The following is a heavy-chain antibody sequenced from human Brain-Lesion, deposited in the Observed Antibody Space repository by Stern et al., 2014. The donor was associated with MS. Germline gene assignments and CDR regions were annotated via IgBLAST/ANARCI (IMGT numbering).Heavy chain of an antibody. V-gene: IGHV4-61*02. CDR3: ARGRVVPGFQYYATDV. D-gene: IGHD2-2*01. CDR2: IFNRGST. Sequence: VQLVASGPGLVKPSQTLSLSCTVSGGSISSGGYYWSWIRQPAGKGLEWIGRIFNRGSTSYTPPLKSRVTISIDTSKNQFPLRLNSMTAADTAVYYCARGRVVPGFQYYATDVWGQGTTVIVSS. J-gene: IGHJ6*02. CDR1: GGSISSGGYY.